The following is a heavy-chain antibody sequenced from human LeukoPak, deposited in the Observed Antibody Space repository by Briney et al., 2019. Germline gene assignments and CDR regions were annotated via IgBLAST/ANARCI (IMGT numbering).Heavy chain of an antibody. CDR2: INHSGST. J-gene: IGHJ4*02. V-gene: IGHV4-34*01. CDR3: ARGYSSSWNYFDY. CDR1: GGSFSGYY. D-gene: IGHD6-13*01. Sequence: SETLSLTCAVYGGSFSGYYWSWIRQPPGKGLEWIGEINHSGSTNYNPSLKSRVTISVDTSKKQFSLKLSSVTAADTAVYYCARGYSSSWNYFDYWGQGTLVTVSS.